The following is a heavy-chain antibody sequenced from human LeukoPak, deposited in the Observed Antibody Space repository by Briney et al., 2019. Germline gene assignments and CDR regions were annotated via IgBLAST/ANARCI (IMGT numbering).Heavy chain of an antibody. CDR1: GLTFINAW. D-gene: IGHD4-17*01. J-gene: IGHJ4*02. Sequence: GGSLRLSRAGSGLTFINAWMSWVRQAPGKGLEWVGRIKSKTDGGTTDYEAPVKGRFTISRDDSKNTLYLQMNSLKTEDTAVYYCTTDYAPGYWGQGTLVTVSS. CDR3: TTDYAPGY. V-gene: IGHV3-15*01. CDR2: IKSKTDGGTT.